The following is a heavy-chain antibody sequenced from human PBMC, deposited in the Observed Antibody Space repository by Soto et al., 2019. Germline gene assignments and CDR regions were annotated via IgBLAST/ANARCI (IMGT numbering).Heavy chain of an antibody. CDR3: ARDGKKYCSSTSCYPAGDLGYGMDV. CDR2: IIPIFGTA. D-gene: IGHD2-2*01. CDR1: GGTFSSYA. Sequence: QVQLVQSGAEVKKPGSSVKVSCKASGGTFSSYAISWVRQAPGQGLEWMGGIIPIFGTANYAQKFQGRVTITADESTSTAYMEPSSLRSEDTAVYYCARDGKKYCSSTSCYPAGDLGYGMDVWGQGTTVTVSS. J-gene: IGHJ6*02. V-gene: IGHV1-69*01.